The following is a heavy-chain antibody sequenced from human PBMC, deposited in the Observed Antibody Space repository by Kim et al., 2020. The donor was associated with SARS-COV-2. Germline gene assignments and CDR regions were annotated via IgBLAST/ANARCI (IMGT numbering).Heavy chain of an antibody. CDR3: ARDQGGDILTGYYTYYFDY. J-gene: IGHJ4*02. CDR1: GFTFSSYG. CDR2: ISYDGSNK. D-gene: IGHD3-9*01. V-gene: IGHV3-33*05. Sequence: GGSLRLSCAASGFTFSSYGMHWVRQAPGKGLEWVAVISYDGSNKYYADSVKGRFTISRDNSKNTLYLQMNSLRAEDTAVYYCARDQGGDILTGYYTYYFDYWGQGTLVTVSS.